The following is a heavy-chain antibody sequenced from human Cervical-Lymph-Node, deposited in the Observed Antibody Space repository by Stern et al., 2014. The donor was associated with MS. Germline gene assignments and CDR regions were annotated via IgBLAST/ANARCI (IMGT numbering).Heavy chain of an antibody. CDR3: AREVAGHRLGMMDV. Sequence: QVQLVQSGAEVKKPGASVKVSCKASGYTFTRYYMHWVRQAPGQGLEWMGIINPSGDSKKYAQRFQGRVTMTRDTSTSTVYMELSSLRSEDTAVYYCAREVAGHRLGMMDVWGQGTTVTVSS. V-gene: IGHV1-46*01. D-gene: IGHD6-19*01. CDR1: GYTFTRYY. J-gene: IGHJ6*02. CDR2: INPSGDSK.